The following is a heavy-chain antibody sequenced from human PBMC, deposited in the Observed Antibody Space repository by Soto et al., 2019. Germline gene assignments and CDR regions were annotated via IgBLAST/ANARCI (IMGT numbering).Heavy chain of an antibody. Sequence: SETLSLTCTVSGDSVSSGDYYWSWIRHPPGKGMEWIGYIYYSVSTTYHPSLKSRVTISLDKSKNQFSLNLSSVTAADTAVYYCASYNWNYWSEHWGQGTLVIVSA. D-gene: IGHD1-7*01. CDR2: IYYSVST. J-gene: IGHJ5*02. CDR1: GDSVSSGDYY. CDR3: ASYNWNYWSEH. V-gene: IGHV4-61*08.